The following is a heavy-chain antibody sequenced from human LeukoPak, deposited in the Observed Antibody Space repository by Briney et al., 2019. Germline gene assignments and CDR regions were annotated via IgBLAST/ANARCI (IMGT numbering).Heavy chain of an antibody. Sequence: GGSLRLSCAASGFTFDDYAMHWVRQAPGKGLEWVSLISGDGGSTYYADSVKGRFTISRDNSKNSLYLQMNSLRTEDTALYYCALWAKGMATITGGFDPWAREPWSPSPQ. J-gene: IGHJ5*02. CDR2: ISGDGGST. V-gene: IGHV3-43*02. CDR3: ALWAKGMATITGGFDP. D-gene: IGHD5-24*01. CDR1: GFTFDDYA.